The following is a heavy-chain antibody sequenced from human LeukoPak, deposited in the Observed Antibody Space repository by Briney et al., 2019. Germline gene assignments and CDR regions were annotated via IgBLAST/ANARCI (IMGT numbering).Heavy chain of an antibody. Sequence: GASVKVSCTVSGSSLSGLSMHWVRHSPPKGLEWLGGFHPEDDEIIYAQNFQGRVTMTEDTSTDTAYMELRSLGSEDTAVYYCVTGDHSPYYFHYWGQGTLVTVSS. J-gene: IGHJ4*02. CDR2: FHPEDDEI. CDR1: GSSLSGLS. D-gene: IGHD1-26*01. V-gene: IGHV1-24*01. CDR3: VTGDHSPYYFHY.